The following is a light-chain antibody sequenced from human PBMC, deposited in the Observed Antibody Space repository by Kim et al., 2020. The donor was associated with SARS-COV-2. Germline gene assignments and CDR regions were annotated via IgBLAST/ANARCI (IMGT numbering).Light chain of an antibody. CDR2: DAS. V-gene: IGKV3-11*01. Sequence: LSPGGQVTPSCRASQSVDSQVVWYQQRPGQAPRLLIYDASKRAPGIPARFSGSGSGTDFTLNISSLEPEDFAVYYCQQRRFWPITFGQGTRLEIK. CDR1: QSVDSQ. J-gene: IGKJ5*01. CDR3: QQRRFWPIT.